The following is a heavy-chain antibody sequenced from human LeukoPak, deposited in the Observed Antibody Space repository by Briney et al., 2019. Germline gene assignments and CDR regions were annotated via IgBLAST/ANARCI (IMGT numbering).Heavy chain of an antibody. D-gene: IGHD6-13*01. V-gene: IGHV4-61*02. CDR1: GGSISSGSYY. J-gene: IGHJ5*02. Sequence: NPSQTLSLTCTASGGSISSGSYYWSWIRQPAGKGLEWIGRIYTSGSTNYNPSLKSRVTISVDTSKNQFSLKLSSVTAADTAVYYCARAREGAAAGPRMNWFDPWGQGTLVTVSS. CDR2: IYTSGST. CDR3: ARAREGAAAGPRMNWFDP.